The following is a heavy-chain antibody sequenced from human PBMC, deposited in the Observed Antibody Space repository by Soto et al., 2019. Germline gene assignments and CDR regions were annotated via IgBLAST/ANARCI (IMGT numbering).Heavy chain of an antibody. V-gene: IGHV1-8*01. J-gene: IGHJ4*02. CDR3: ARERSAAADY. CDR2: MNPNSGNT. CDR1: GYTFTSYD. D-gene: IGHD6-13*01. Sequence: QVQLVQSGAEVKKPGASVKVSCKASGYTFTSYDINWGRQATGQGLEWMGWMNPNSGNTDYAQKFQGRVTMTRNTTISTAYMALSSLRSEDTAIYYCARERSAAADYRGQGTLVTVSS.